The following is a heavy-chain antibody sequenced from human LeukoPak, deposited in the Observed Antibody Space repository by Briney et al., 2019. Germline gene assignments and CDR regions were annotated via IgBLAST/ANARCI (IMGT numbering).Heavy chain of an antibody. J-gene: IGHJ4*02. Sequence: PGGSLRLSCAGSEFTFSRYSMNWVRQAPGKGLEWVSVISGSGGSTYYADSVKGRFTISRDNSKNTLYLQMNSLRAEDTAVYYCAKDLGYDYYDSSGYDYWGQGTLVTVSS. CDR2: ISGSGGST. V-gene: IGHV3-23*01. D-gene: IGHD3-22*01. CDR1: EFTFSRYS. CDR3: AKDLGYDYYDSSGYDY.